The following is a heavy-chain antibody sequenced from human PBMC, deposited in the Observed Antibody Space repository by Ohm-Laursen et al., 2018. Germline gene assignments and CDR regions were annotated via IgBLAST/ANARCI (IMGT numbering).Heavy chain of an antibody. J-gene: IGHJ4*02. CDR2: IYHSGST. D-gene: IGHD3-22*01. V-gene: IGHV4-31*01. CDR3: AREGKSDDSTGYFLGY. Sequence: TLSLTCPVSGGSISSGGYYWSWIRQHPGKGLEWIGNIYHSGSTYYNPSLKSLVTLSVDTSKNQFSLKLSSSTDADTAVYYCAREGKSDDSTGYFLGYWGPGTLVTVSS. CDR1: GGSISSGGYY.